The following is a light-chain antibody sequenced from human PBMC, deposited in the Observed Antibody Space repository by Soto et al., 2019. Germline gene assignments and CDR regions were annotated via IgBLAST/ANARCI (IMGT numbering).Light chain of an antibody. Sequence: DIQMTQSPSSLSASVGDRVTITCQASQDISNYLNWYQQKPGKAPKLLIYDASNLETGVPSRFSGGGSGTDFTFIISRLQPEDIATYFCPKYENLPITVGQDTRREIK. CDR2: DAS. CDR3: PKYENLPIT. J-gene: IGKJ5*01. V-gene: IGKV1-33*01. CDR1: QDISNY.